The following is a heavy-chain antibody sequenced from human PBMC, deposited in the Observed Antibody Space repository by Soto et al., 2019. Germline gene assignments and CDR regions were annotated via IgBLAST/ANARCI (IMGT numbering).Heavy chain of an antibody. Sequence: PETLSLTCAVYGGSFSGYYWSWIRQPPGKGLEWIGEINHSGSTNYNPSLKSRVTISVDTSKNQFSLKLSSVTAADTAVYYCARGGARRDILTGYDAFDIWGQGTMVTVSS. CDR1: GGSFSGYY. CDR2: INHSGST. D-gene: IGHD3-9*01. J-gene: IGHJ3*02. V-gene: IGHV4-34*01. CDR3: ARGGARRDILTGYDAFDI.